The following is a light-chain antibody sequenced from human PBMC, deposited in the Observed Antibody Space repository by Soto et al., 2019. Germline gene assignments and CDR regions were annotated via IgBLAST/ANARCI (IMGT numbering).Light chain of an antibody. CDR3: SSYTSSSTV. Sequence: QSVLTQPASVSGSPGQSITISCTGTSSDVGGYNYVSWYQQHPGKAPKLMIYDVSNRPSGVSNRFSGSKSGNTASLTISGLQDEDEAYYYCSSYTSSSTVFGGGTKLTVL. CDR1: SSDVGGYNY. CDR2: DVS. J-gene: IGLJ2*01. V-gene: IGLV2-14*01.